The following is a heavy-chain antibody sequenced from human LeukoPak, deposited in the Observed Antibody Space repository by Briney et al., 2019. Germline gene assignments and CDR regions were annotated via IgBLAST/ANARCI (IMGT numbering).Heavy chain of an antibody. CDR1: GFTFSSYG. V-gene: IGHV3-33*08. CDR2: IWYGGSNK. D-gene: IGHD2-15*01. J-gene: IGHJ3*02. CDR3: ASDSGYCSGSSCYGGDI. Sequence: GGSLRLSCAASGFTFSSYGMHWVRQAPGKGLEWVAVIWYGGSNKYYADSVKGRFTISRDNSKNTLYLQMNSLRAEDTAVYYCASDSGYCSGSSCYGGDIWGQGTMVTVSS.